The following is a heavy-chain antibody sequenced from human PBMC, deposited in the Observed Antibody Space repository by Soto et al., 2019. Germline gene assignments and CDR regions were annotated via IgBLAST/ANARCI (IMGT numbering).Heavy chain of an antibody. J-gene: IGHJ6*02. D-gene: IGHD1-1*01. CDR1: GDSISSGDYS. CDR3: ARPSPTSYCGRDV. V-gene: IGHV4-30-2*01. Sequence: QLQLQESGSGLVRPSQTLSLTCAVSGDSISSGDYSWNWIRQPPGKGLEWIGNIYQSGTTSYNPSLKSRLTISLDRSENQFSLRLTSVTAAASAVYYCARPSPTSYCGRDVWGQGTTVTVSS. CDR2: IYQSGTT.